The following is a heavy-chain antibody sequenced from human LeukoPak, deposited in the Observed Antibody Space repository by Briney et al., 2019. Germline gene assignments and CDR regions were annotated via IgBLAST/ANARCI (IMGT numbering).Heavy chain of an antibody. J-gene: IGHJ4*02. Sequence: ASVKVSCKAVGYTFTNYVWHWVRQAPGQRLEWMGWINAGNGNTKYSQKFQGRVTITRDTSASTACMELSSLRSEDTAIYYCARDLGGQWLVFDYWGQGTLVTVSS. CDR3: ARDLGGQWLVFDY. V-gene: IGHV1-3*01. D-gene: IGHD6-19*01. CDR1: GYTFTNYV. CDR2: INAGNGNT.